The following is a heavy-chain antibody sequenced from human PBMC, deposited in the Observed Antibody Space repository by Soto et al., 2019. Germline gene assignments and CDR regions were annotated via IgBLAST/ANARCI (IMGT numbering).Heavy chain of an antibody. CDR3: ARESRGRRFGELFAYFDY. D-gene: IGHD3-10*01. V-gene: IGHV1-2*04. Sequence: GASVKVSCKASGYTFTGYYMHWVRPAPGQGLEWMGWINPNSGGTNYAQKFQGWVTMTRDTSISTAYMELSRLRSDDTAVYYCARESRGRRFGELFAYFDYWGQGTLVTVSS. J-gene: IGHJ4*02. CDR1: GYTFTGYY. CDR2: INPNSGGT.